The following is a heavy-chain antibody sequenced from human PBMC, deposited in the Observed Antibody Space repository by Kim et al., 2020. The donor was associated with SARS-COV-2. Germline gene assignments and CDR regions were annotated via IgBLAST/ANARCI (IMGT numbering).Heavy chain of an antibody. CDR2: FDPEDGET. V-gene: IGHV1-24*01. CDR1: GYTLTELS. Sequence: ASVKVSCKVSGYTLTELSMHWVRQAPGKGLEWMGGFDPEDGETIYARKFQGRVTMTEDTSTDTVYMELSSLRSEDTAVYYCAKAVFSGYYYYGMDVWGQGTTVTVSS. D-gene: IGHD3-10*02. CDR3: AKAVFSGYYYYGMDV. J-gene: IGHJ6*02.